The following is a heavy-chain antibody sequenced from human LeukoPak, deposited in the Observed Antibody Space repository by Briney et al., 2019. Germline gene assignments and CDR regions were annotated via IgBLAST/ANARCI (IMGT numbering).Heavy chain of an antibody. CDR2: IWYDGSNK. CDR1: GFTFSSYD. V-gene: IGHV3-30*02. Sequence: PGGSLRLSCAASGFTFSSYDMHWVRQAPGKGLEWVAFIWYDGSNKYYADSEKGRFTISRDTTKNTLSLQINSLRAETTADYYCAKVCDILAGYGDYWGQGTLVSVSS. D-gene: IGHD3-9*01. CDR3: AKVCDILAGYGDY. J-gene: IGHJ4*02.